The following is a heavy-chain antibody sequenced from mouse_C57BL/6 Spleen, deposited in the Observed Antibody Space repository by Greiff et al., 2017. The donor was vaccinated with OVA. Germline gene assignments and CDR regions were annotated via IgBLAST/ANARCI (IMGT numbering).Heavy chain of an antibody. D-gene: IGHD2-2*01. CDR3: ARGEGWGGYLYAMDY. CDR1: GYTFTSYW. CDR2: IYPGSGST. Sequence: QVQLQQPGAELVKPGASVKMSCKASGYTFTSYWITWVKQRPGQGLEWIGDIYPGSGSTNYNEKFKSKATLTVDTSSSTAYMQLSRLTSEDSAVYYCARGEGWGGYLYAMDYWGQGTSVTVSS. V-gene: IGHV1-55*01. J-gene: IGHJ4*01.